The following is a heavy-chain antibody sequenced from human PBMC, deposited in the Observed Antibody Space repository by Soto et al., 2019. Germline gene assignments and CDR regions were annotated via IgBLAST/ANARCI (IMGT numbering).Heavy chain of an antibody. J-gene: IGHJ6*03. CDR2: IYYSGST. CDR1: GGYISSYY. V-gene: IGHV4-59*01. Sequence: PSETLSLTCTVSGGYISSYYWSWIRQPPGKGLEWIGYIYYSGSTNYNPSLKSRVTISVDTSKNQFSLKLSSVTAADTAVYYCARQYGSGSYWPYYYYYYMDVWGKGTTVTVSS. D-gene: IGHD3-10*01. CDR3: ARQYGSGSYWPYYYYYYMDV.